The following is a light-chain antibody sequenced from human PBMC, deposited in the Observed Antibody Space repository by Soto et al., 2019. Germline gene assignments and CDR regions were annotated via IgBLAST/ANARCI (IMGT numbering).Light chain of an antibody. CDR1: QSVLYSSNNKNY. CDR2: WAS. V-gene: IGKV4-1*01. Sequence: DIVMTQSPDSLAVSLGERATINCKSSQSVLYSSNNKNYLAWYQQKPGQPPKLLIYWASTRESGVPDRFSGSGSGTDFTLTINSLQAEDVAVYYCQQYYSTPRTFGQGNKVEIK. CDR3: QQYYSTPRT. J-gene: IGKJ1*01.